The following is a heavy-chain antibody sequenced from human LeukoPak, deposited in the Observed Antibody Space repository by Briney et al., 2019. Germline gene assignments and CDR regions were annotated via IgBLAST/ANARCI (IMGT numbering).Heavy chain of an antibody. CDR1: GFTFSSYW. D-gene: IGHD2-15*01. CDR3: ARTPEDIVVVVAAYP. CDR2: IKQDGSEK. J-gene: IGHJ5*02. Sequence: PGGSLRLSCAASGFTFSSYWMSWVRQAPGKGLEWVANIKQDGSEKYYVDSVKGRFTISRDNAKNSLYLQMNSLRAEDTAVYYCARTPEDIVVVVAAYPWGQGTLVTVSS. V-gene: IGHV3-7*01.